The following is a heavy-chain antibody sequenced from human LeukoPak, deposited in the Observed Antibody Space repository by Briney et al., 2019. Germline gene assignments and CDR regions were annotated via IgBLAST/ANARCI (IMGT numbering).Heavy chain of an antibody. D-gene: IGHD3-16*02. CDR2: ISYDGNYR. CDR3: ARPAPPGGIVYGFHI. V-gene: IGHV3-30*03. Sequence: GGSLRLSCAASGFTFSSYGMHWVRQAPGKGLEWVAIISYDGNYRNYADSVKGRFTVSRDNSKNTVHLQMNSLGAEDTAVYCCARPAPPGGIVYGFHIWGQGTMVTVSS. CDR1: GFTFSSYG. J-gene: IGHJ3*02.